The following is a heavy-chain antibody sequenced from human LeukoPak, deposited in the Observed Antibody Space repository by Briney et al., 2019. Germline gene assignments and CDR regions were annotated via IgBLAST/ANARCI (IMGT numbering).Heavy chain of an antibody. CDR3: ARDLRHCSSTSCLGGGWFDP. D-gene: IGHD2-2*01. V-gene: IGHV3-53*01. J-gene: IGHJ5*02. CDR1: GXTVSSNY. CDR2: IYSGGST. Sequence: PGGSLRLSCPASGXTVSSNYMSWVRQAPGKGLEWVSVIYSGGSTYYADSVKGRFTISRDNSKNTLYLQMNSLRAEDTAVYYCARDLRHCSSTSCLGGGWFDPWGQGTLVTVSS.